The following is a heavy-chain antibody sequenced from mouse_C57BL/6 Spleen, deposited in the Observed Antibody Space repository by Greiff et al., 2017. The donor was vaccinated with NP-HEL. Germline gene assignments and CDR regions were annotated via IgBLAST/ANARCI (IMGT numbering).Heavy chain of an antibody. CDR3: ASYYYGSKYFDV. CDR1: GFTFSDYG. D-gene: IGHD1-1*01. Sequence: EVHLVESGGGLVKPGGSLKLSCAASGFTFSDYGMHWVRQAPEKGLEWVAYISSGSSTIYYADTVKGRFTISRDNAKNTLFLQMTSLRSEDTAMYYCASYYYGSKYFDVWGTGTTVTVSS. CDR2: ISSGSSTI. V-gene: IGHV5-17*01. J-gene: IGHJ1*03.